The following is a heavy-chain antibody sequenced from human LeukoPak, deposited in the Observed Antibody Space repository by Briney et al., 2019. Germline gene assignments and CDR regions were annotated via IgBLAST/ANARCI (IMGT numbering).Heavy chain of an antibody. CDR2: ISAGGRT. CDR1: GASIASGSYH. V-gene: IGHV4-61*02. CDR3: TRGGHDYGGSFDT. J-gene: IGHJ5*02. D-gene: IGHD4-23*01. Sequence: SETLSLTCAISGASIASGSYHWDWIRQPAGSRPEYIGRISAGGRTNYNPSLKSRLTISMVTSKNHVSLRLSSVTAADTAVYYCTRGGHDYGGSFDTWGQGILVTVSS.